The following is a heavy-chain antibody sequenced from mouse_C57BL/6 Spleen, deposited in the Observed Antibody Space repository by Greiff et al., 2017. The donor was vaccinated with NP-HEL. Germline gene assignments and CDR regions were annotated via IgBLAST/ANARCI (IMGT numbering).Heavy chain of an antibody. CDR3: ARIDYVSRYWYFDV. V-gene: IGHV1-55*01. J-gene: IGHJ1*03. Sequence: QVQLQQPGAELVKPGASVKMSCKASGYTFTSYWITWVKQRPGQGLEWIGDIYPGSGSTNYNEKFKSKATLTVDTSSSTAYMQLSSLTSEDAAVYYCARIDYVSRYWYFDVWGTGTTVTVSS. CDR2: IYPGSGST. CDR1: GYTFTSYW. D-gene: IGHD1-1*01.